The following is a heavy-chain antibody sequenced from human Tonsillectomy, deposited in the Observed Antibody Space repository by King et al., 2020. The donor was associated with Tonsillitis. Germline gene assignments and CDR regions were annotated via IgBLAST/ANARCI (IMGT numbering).Heavy chain of an antibody. J-gene: IGHJ4*02. CDR2: INTYKGNT. CDR1: GYSSTSYG. Sequence: VQLVESGAEVKKPGASVKVSCKASGYSSTSYGITWVRQAPGQGLEWMGWINTYKGNTNYAQKFQGRVTMTTDTSTSTAYMELRSLRADDTAVYYCARERAIYVRIDYWGQGTLVTVSS. D-gene: IGHD5/OR15-5a*01. V-gene: IGHV1-18*04. CDR3: ARERAIYVRIDY.